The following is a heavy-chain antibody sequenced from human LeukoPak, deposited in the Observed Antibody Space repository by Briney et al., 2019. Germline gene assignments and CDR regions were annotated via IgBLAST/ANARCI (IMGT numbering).Heavy chain of an antibody. CDR2: INPNSGGT. Sequence: AAVKIFCKACGYTFTGYYMLGVGQAPGQGLEWMRWINPNSGGTNYAQKFQGRVTMTRDTSISTAYMELSRLRSDDTAVYYCARDFQGAAVGTYWGQGTLVTVCS. J-gene: IGHJ4*02. V-gene: IGHV1-2*02. D-gene: IGHD6-13*01. CDR3: ARDFQGAAVGTY. CDR1: GYTFTGYY.